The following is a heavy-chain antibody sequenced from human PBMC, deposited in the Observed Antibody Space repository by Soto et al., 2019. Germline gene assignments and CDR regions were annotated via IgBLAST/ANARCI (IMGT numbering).Heavy chain of an antibody. CDR1: GFSLYTSGVG. Sequence: QITLKESGPTLVKPTQTLTLTCTFSGFSLYTSGVGVGWIRQPPGKALEWLALIYWDDNERYNPSLQSRLTITKDTSINRWVLTMTNMDAVDTATYYCARLLEALPVRGALDFWGQGTLVTVSS. D-gene: IGHD6-6*01. CDR3: ARLLEALPVRGALDF. J-gene: IGHJ4*02. V-gene: IGHV2-5*02. CDR2: IYWDDNE.